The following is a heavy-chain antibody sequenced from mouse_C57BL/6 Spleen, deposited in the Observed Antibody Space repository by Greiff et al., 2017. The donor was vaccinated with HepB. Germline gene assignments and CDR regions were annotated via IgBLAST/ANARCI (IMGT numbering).Heavy chain of an antibody. CDR2: IRNKDNGYTT. Sequence: EVKLMESGGGLVQPGGSLCLSCAASGFTFTDYYMSWVRQPPGTALEWLGFIRNKDNGYTTEYSASVKSRFTLSRDNSQSILYLQMNALRAEYSATYYCSRSGKGDSFDYWGQGTTLTVSS. CDR3: SRSGKGDSFDY. V-gene: IGHV7-3*01. CDR1: GFTFTDYY. J-gene: IGHJ2*01.